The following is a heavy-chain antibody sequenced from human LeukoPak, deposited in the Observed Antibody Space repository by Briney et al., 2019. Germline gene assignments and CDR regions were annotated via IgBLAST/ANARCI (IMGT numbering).Heavy chain of an antibody. D-gene: IGHD2-21*02. CDR1: GYTFTSYG. J-gene: IGHJ4*02. CDR3: ARVHCMTYGDCYVFDY. CDR2: ISAYNGNT. V-gene: IGHV1-18*01. Sequence: GASVKVSCKASGYTFTSYGISWVRQAPGQGLEWMGWISAYNGNTNYAQKLQGRVTMTTDTSTSTAYMELRSLRSDDTAVYYCARVHCMTYGDCYVFDYWGQGTLVTVSS.